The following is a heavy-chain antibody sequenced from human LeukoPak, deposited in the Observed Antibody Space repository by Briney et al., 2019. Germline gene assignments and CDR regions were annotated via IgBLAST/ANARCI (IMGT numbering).Heavy chain of an antibody. CDR3: ARQSYTAYYYYGMDV. CDR2: INQDGTEK. D-gene: IGHD3-10*01. Sequence: LTGGSLRLSCAASGFRFSSYWMSWVRQAPGKGLEWVANINQDGTEKYYVDSVKGRFTISRDNAKNSLSLQMNSLRVEDTAVYYCARQSYTAYYYYGMDVWGQGTTVTVSS. V-gene: IGHV3-7*02. J-gene: IGHJ6*02. CDR1: GFRFSSYW.